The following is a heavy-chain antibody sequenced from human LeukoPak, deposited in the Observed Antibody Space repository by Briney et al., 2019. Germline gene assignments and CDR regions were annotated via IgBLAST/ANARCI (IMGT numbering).Heavy chain of an antibody. Sequence: SETLSLTCTVSGYSISSGYYWGWIRPPPGKGLEWIGSIYHSGSTYYNASVKSRVTISVDTSKNQFSLKLSSVTAADTAVYYCARRVNTMIVVVISEAFDIWGQGTMVTVSS. V-gene: IGHV4-38-2*02. J-gene: IGHJ3*02. D-gene: IGHD3-22*01. CDR2: IYHSGST. CDR3: ARRVNTMIVVVISEAFDI. CDR1: GYSISSGYY.